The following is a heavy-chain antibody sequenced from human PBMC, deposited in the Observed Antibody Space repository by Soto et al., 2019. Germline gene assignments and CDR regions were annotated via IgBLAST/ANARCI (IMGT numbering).Heavy chain of an antibody. V-gene: IGHV1-18*01. CDR1: GYTFTSCG. CDR3: AGGSNDIGC. J-gene: IGHJ4*02. CDR2: ISAYNGNT. Sequence: QVQLVQSGAEVKKPGASVKVSCKASGYTFTSCGISWVRQAPGQGLEWMGWISAYNGNTNYAQKLQGRVTMTTDTSTSTAYSELSSLGSHDTAVYYSAGGSNDIGCWGQGTMVTVSS. D-gene: IGHD3-9*01.